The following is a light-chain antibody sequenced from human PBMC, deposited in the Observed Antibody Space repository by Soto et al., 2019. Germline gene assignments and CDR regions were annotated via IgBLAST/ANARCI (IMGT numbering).Light chain of an antibody. CDR1: SSDVGGYNY. J-gene: IGLJ3*02. V-gene: IGLV2-8*01. Sequence: QSALTQPPSASGSPGQSVTISCTGTSSDVGGYNYVSWYQQYPGRAPKLMIYEVTKRPAGVPDRFSGSKSGNTACLTVSGLQAEDEADYYCSSYAARKNLSLVFGGGTKVTVL. CDR2: EVT. CDR3: SSYAARKNLSLV.